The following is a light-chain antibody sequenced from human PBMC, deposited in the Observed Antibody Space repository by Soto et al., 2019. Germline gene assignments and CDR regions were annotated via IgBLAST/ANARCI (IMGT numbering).Light chain of an antibody. CDR2: GAS. V-gene: IGKV3-20*01. CDR1: QTVSSAY. J-gene: IGKJ1*01. Sequence: EIVLTQSPGTLSLSPGERATLSCRASQTVSSAYLAWYQQKPGQAPRLFIYGASTRATGIPDRFSGSGSGTDFTLTTSRLEPEDFAVYYCQEYGSSPPRTFGQGTKVEIK. CDR3: QEYGSSPPRT.